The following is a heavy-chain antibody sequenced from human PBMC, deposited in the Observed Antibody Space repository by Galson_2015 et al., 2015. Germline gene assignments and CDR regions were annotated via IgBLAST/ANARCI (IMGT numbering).Heavy chain of an antibody. J-gene: IGHJ5*02. Sequence: LEWIGRIYTSGSTYYNPSLKSRVTISVDTSKNQFSLKLSSVTAADTAVYYCARDYGFGELLRSFGGWFDPWGQGTLVTVSS. D-gene: IGHD3-10*01. V-gene: IGHV4-61*02. CDR3: ARDYGFGELLRSFGGWFDP. CDR2: IYTSGST.